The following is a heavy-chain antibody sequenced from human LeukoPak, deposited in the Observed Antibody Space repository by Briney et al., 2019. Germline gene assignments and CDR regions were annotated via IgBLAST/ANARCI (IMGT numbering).Heavy chain of an antibody. J-gene: IGHJ4*02. D-gene: IGHD6-19*01. CDR3: ARDSGGSLFDL. CDR2: ISYDGSNK. CDR1: GFRFSGYV. V-gene: IGHV3-30*03. Sequence: ERSLRLSCAASGFRFSGYVMHWVRQAPGKGLEWVALISYDGSNKYYGDSVKGRFTISRDNSKNTLSLEMGSLRGDDTALYYCARDSGGSLFDLWGQGTLVVVSS.